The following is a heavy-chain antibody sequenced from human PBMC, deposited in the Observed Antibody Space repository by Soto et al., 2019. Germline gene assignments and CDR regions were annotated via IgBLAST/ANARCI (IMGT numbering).Heavy chain of an antibody. Sequence: EASVKVSCKASGYTFTSYYIHWVRQAPGQGLEWVGVINPSGGSASYAQKFQGRVTMTRDTSTSTVYMELSSLRSEDTAVYYCARVSGGNSYFYWGQGTQVTVSS. CDR1: GYTFTSYY. CDR3: ARVSGGNSYFY. D-gene: IGHD2-21*02. V-gene: IGHV1-46*01. CDR2: INPSGGSA. J-gene: IGHJ4*02.